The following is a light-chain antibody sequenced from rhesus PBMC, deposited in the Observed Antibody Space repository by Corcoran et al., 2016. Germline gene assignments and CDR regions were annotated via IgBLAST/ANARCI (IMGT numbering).Light chain of an antibody. V-gene: IGKV1-22*01. CDR1: QSISSW. CDR3: LQYSSSPWT. J-gene: IGKJ1*01. CDR2: KAS. Sequence: DIQMTQSPSSLSASVGDTVTITCRASQSISSWLDWYQQKPGKAPKLLIYKASSLQSGGPSRFSGSGYGTEFTLTISSLQPEDFATYYCLQYSSSPWTFGQGTKVEIK.